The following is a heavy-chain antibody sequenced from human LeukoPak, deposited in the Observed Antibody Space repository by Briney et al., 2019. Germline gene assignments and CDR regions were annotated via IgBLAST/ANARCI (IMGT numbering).Heavy chain of an antibody. CDR1: GYTFTGYY. D-gene: IGHD5-12*01. CDR3: ARDPNSGYDSPGFDY. J-gene: IGHJ4*02. Sequence: ASVKVSCKASGYTFTGYYMHWVRQAPGQGLEWMGWINPNSGGTNYAQKFQGRVTMTRDTSISTAYMELSRLRSDDTAVHYCARDPNSGYDSPGFDYWGQGTLVTVSS. V-gene: IGHV1-2*02. CDR2: INPNSGGT.